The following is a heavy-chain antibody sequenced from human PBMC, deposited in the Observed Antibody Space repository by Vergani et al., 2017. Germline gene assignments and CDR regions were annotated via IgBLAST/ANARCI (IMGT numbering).Heavy chain of an antibody. CDR2: IKSTFDRGTT. CDR1: GFSFRNAW. D-gene: IGHD2-21*01. V-gene: IGHV3-15*07. CDR3: TTDPRYCGDGSCXWLRDHHYYGMDV. J-gene: IGHJ6*02. Sequence: EVQLVESGGGIVKPGGSLRLSCVASGFSFRNAWMNWVRRTPGKGLEWVGRIKSTFDRGTTDYAAAVNGRFTISRDDSKNTLFLQMNGLKTEDIGVYYCTTDPRYCGDGSCXWLRDHHYYGMDVWGQGTTVTVSS.